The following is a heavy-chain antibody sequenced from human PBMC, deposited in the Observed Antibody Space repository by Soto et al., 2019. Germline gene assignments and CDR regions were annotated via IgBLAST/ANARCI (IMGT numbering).Heavy chain of an antibody. V-gene: IGHV1-2*02. Sequence: QVQLVQSGAEVKKPGASVKVSCKASGYTFTGYYMHWVRQAPGQGLEWMGCINPNSGDTNYAQRFQGRGTMTRDTSISTAYMEVSGLRSDDTAVYYCATGSVIIRADYWGQGTLVTVSS. D-gene: IGHD3-22*01. CDR2: INPNSGDT. CDR3: ATGSVIIRADY. J-gene: IGHJ4*02. CDR1: GYTFTGYY.